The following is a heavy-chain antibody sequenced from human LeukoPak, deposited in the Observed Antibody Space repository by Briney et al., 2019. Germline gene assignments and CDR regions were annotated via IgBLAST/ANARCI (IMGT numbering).Heavy chain of an antibody. Sequence: PGGSLRLSCAASGFIFRASGIHWVRQAPGKGLQWVAFIHSDGRNRDYTDSVKGRFTVSRDNSRNTVDLQMNSLRSDDTAVYFCAKPTPTVPGGSSYYHMDVWGKGTTVIVSS. CDR3: AKPTPTVPGGSSYYHMDV. D-gene: IGHD4-17*01. CDR2: IHSDGRNR. V-gene: IGHV3-30*02. J-gene: IGHJ6*03. CDR1: GFIFRASG.